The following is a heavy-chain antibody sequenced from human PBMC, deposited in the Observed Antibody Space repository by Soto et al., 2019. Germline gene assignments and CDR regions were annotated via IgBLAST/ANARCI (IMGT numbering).Heavy chain of an antibody. CDR3: AREGYPFDY. CDR1: GFTFSSYT. J-gene: IGHJ4*02. CDR2: ISSSSSTI. V-gene: IGHV3-48*02. D-gene: IGHD5-12*01. Sequence: EVQLVESGGGLVQPGGSLRLSCAASGFTFSSYTMNWVRQAPGKGLEWVSYISSSSSTIYYADSVKGRFTISRDNAKNSLSLQMNSLRDEDTAVYYCAREGYPFDYWGQGTLVTVSS.